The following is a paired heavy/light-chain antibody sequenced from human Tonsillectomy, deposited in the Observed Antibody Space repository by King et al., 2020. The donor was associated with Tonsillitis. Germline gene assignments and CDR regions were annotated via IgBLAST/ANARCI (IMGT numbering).Heavy chain of an antibody. Sequence: EVRLVESGGGLVQPGGSLHLSCAASGFTFSASDMHWVRQASGKGLEWLGRVRSKAKNHATAYSASVKGRLTISRDDSKSATYLEMSSLKPEDTAIYYCVREINYVAYWGRGTLVTVSS. CDR3: VREINYVAY. V-gene: IGHV3-73*02. CDR2: VRSKAKNHAT. CDR1: GFTFSASD. J-gene: IGHJ4*02.
Light chain of an antibody. CDR3: AAWDDSLSSLV. CDR2: RND. J-gene: IGLJ2*01. V-gene: IGLV1-47*01. CDR1: TSNIQSNY. Sequence: QSVLTQPPSASGTPGQRVTISCSGSTSNIQSNYVYWYQQFPGTAPKLLIFRNDQRPSGVPDRFSGSKSDTSASLAISGLRSEDDADYYCAAWDDSLSSLVFGGGTKLTVL.